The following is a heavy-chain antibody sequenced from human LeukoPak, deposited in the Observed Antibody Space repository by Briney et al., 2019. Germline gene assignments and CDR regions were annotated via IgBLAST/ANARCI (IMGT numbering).Heavy chain of an antibody. CDR2: IYYSGST. CDR1: GVSISSYY. Sequence: SETLSLTCTVSGVSISSYYWSWIRQPPGKGLEWIGYIYYSGSTNYNPSLKSRVTISVDTSKNKFSLKLSSVTAADTAVYYCAKGAAAGHFDYWGQGTLVTVSS. V-gene: IGHV4-59*01. CDR3: AKGAAAGHFDY. J-gene: IGHJ4*02. D-gene: IGHD6-13*01.